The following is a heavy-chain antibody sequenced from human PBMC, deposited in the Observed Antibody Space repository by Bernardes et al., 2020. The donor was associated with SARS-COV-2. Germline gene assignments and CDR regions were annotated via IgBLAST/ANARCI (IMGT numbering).Heavy chain of an antibody. CDR1: GFTIDDYA. CDR3: AKDDGGSRFMDY. J-gene: IGHJ4*02. CDR2: MTWNGGNL. Sequence: SLRLSCVASGFTIDDYALHWVRQAPGKGLEWVSGMTWNGGNLGYADSVKGRFTISRDIAKNSLYLQMNSLRAEDTAFYYCAKDDGGSRFMDYWGQGTLVTVSS. D-gene: IGHD1-26*01. V-gene: IGHV3-9*01.